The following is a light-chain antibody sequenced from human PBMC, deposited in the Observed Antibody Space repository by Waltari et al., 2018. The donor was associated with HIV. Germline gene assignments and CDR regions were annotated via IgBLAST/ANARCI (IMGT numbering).Light chain of an antibody. Sequence: DIRLTQSPSTLSASAGDRVAITCRAGQNVGAFLAWSQQKPGKPPTRLIFQTSICAGGVTTSVSGSVAGSDFTLTINGVQSDDFATYYGHQYASLSGTSGQGTKVELK. V-gene: IGKV1-5*03. CDR2: QTS. CDR3: HQYASLSGT. J-gene: IGKJ1*01. CDR1: QNVGAF.